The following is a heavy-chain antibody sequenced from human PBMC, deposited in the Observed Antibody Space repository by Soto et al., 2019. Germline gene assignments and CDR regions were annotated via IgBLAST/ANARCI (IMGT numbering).Heavy chain of an antibody. V-gene: IGHV4-34*01. Sequence: SETLSLSCAVYGGSFSGYYWSWIRQPPGKGLEWIGEINHSGSTNYNPSLKSRVTISVDTSKNQFSLKLSSVTAADTAVYYCARGCPSRSGWRTQQKYIKHWGQGTLVTVSS. D-gene: IGHD1-1*01. J-gene: IGHJ1*01. CDR1: GGSFSGYY. CDR3: ARGCPSRSGWRTQQKYIKH. CDR2: INHSGST.